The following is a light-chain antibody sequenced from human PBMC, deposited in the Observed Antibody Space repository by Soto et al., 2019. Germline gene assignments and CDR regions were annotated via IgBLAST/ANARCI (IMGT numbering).Light chain of an antibody. Sequence: QSVLTQPASVSGSPGQSITISCTGTNSDIGSYNLVSWYQHHPGNAPKLIIYGVTKQPSGVSNRFSGSKSGNTASLTISGLQAEDEADYYCCSYAGSSTLAFGGGTKLTVL. J-gene: IGLJ2*01. CDR2: GVT. CDR3: CSYAGSSTLA. V-gene: IGLV2-23*02. CDR1: NSDIGSYNL.